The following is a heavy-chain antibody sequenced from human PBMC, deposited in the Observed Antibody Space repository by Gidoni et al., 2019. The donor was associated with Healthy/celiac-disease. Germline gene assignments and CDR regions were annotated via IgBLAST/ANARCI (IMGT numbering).Heavy chain of an antibody. J-gene: IGHJ6*03. CDR3: AISRVAPDYYYYYYMDV. CDR2: ISAYNGNT. V-gene: IGHV1-18*01. Sequence: QVQLVQSGAEVKKPGASVKVSCKASGYTFTSYVISWVRQAPGQGLEWMGWISAYNGNTNYAQKLQGRVTMTTDTSTSTAYMELRSLRSDDTAVYYCAISRVAPDYYYYYYMDVWGKGTTVTVSS. CDR1: GYTFTSYV. D-gene: IGHD2-15*01.